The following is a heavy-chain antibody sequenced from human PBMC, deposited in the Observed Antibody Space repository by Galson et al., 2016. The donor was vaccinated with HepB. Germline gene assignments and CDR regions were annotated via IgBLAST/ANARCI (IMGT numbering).Heavy chain of an antibody. CDR3: AKRALERLFDY. CDR2: ISDSGGST. J-gene: IGHJ4*02. Sequence: SLRLSCAASGFTFSSYAMSWVRQTPEKGLEWVSTISDSGGSTYYADSVKGRFIISRDNSKNPLSLQMNPLRAEDTAVYYCAKRALERLFDYWGQGTLVTVSS. CDR1: GFTFSSYA. V-gene: IGHV3-23*01.